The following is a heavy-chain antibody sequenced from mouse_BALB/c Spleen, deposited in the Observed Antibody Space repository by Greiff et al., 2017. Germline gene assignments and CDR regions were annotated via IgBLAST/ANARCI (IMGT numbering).Heavy chain of an antibody. Sequence: EVKVVESGGGLVQPGGSLRLSCATSGFTFSDFYMEWVRQPPGKRLEWIAASRNKANDYTTEYSSSVKGLFIVSRATSQSILYLHMNALRADDTAIYYCGRDGGGDFDVGGAGTTVTVSS. V-gene: IGHV7-1*02. CDR3: GRDGGGDFDV. CDR1: GFTFSDFY. CDR2: SRNKANDYTT. J-gene: IGHJ1*01.